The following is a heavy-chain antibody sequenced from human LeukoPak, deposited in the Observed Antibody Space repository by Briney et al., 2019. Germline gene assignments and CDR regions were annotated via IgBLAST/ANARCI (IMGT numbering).Heavy chain of an antibody. J-gene: IGHJ4*02. Sequence: SETLSLTCAVYGGSFSGYYWSWIRQPPGKGLEWIGNIYYRGSTHYNPSLKSRVTISLETFKKQFYLKLRSVTAADTAVYYCARAMYYYDSSGYYYYFDYWGQGTLVTVSS. CDR2: IYYRGST. D-gene: IGHD3-22*01. CDR1: GGSFSGYY. V-gene: IGHV4-34*01. CDR3: ARAMYYYDSSGYYYYFDY.